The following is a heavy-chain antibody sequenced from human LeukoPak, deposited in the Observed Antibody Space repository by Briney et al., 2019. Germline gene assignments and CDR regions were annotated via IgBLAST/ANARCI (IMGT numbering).Heavy chain of an antibody. CDR3: AADLVNYYDSSGY. CDR2: INPNSGGT. D-gene: IGHD3-22*01. J-gene: IGHJ4*02. CDR1: GYTFTGYY. V-gene: IGHV1-2*02. Sequence: ASVKVSCKASGYTFTGYYMHWVRQAPGQGLEWMGWINPNSGGTNYAQKFQGRVTMTRDTSISTAYMELSSLRSEDTAVYYCAADLVNYYDSSGYWGQGTLVTVSS.